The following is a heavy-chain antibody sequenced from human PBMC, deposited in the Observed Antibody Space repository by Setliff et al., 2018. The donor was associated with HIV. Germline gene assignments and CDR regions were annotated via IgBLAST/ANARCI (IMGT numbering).Heavy chain of an antibody. V-gene: IGHV3-23*01. CDR3: ARQPLHCSSINCYGAVYDN. CDR2: ITPSSTET. Sequence: GGSLRLSCAASGFTFDDYAMHWVRQAPGKGLEWVSVITPSSTETYYADSVKGRFTISRDDSKNTLSLQMSSLRAEDTALYYCARQPLHCSSINCYGAVYDNWGQGTLVTVSS. J-gene: IGHJ4*02. CDR1: GFTFDDYA. D-gene: IGHD2-2*01.